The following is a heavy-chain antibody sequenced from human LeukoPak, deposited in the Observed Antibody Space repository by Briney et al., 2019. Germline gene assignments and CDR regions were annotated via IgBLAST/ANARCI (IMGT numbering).Heavy chain of an antibody. CDR3: AKDSSYSSGWYVY. CDR2: ISWNSGSI. D-gene: IGHD6-19*01. Sequence: GGSLRLSCVASGFTFDDYAMHWVRQAPGKGLEWVSGISWNSGSIGYADSVKGRFTISRDNAKNSLYLQMNSLRAEDTALYYCAKDSSYSSGWYVYWGQGTLVTVSS. CDR1: GFTFDDYA. J-gene: IGHJ4*02. V-gene: IGHV3-9*01.